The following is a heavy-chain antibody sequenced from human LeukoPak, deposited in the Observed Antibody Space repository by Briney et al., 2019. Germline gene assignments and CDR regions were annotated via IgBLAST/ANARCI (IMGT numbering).Heavy chain of an antibody. Sequence: GGSLRLSCAASGFTFSIYAMSWVRQAPGKGLQWVSSITSRGESTWYVDSVKGRFTITRDNSEDTLYLQMHSLRAEDTAVYYCARDRPNYYGSDGHYYRRDGDYWGRGTLVSVSS. CDR2: ITSRGEST. CDR1: GFTFSIYA. J-gene: IGHJ4*02. V-gene: IGHV3-23*01. CDR3: ARDRPNYYGSDGHYYRRDGDY. D-gene: IGHD3-22*01.